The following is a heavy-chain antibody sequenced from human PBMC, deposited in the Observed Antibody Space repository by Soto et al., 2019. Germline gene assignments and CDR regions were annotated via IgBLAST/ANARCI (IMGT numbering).Heavy chain of an antibody. CDR2: IYSGGST. Sequence: EVQLVETGGGLIQPGGSLRLSCEASGFTVSSNYMSWVRQAPGKGLEWVSVIYSGGSTDYADSVKGRFTISRDNSKNTLYLQMNSLRAEDTAVYYCASAPCGGDCYSGDYWGQGTLVTVSS. CDR1: GFTVSSNY. CDR3: ASAPCGGDCYSGDY. D-gene: IGHD2-21*02. J-gene: IGHJ4*02. V-gene: IGHV3-53*02.